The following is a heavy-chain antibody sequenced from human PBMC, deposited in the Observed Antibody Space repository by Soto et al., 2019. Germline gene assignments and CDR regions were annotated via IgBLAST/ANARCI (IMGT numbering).Heavy chain of an antibody. Sequence: EVQLLESGGGLVQPGGSLRLSCAASGFTFSSYAMSWVRQAPGKGLEWVSAISGSGGSTYYADSVKGRFTSSRDNSKNTLYLQMNSLRAEDTAVYYCAKGRSWYVTPELGYWGQGTLVTVSS. CDR3: AKGRSWYVTPELGY. J-gene: IGHJ4*02. CDR2: ISGSGGST. V-gene: IGHV3-23*01. D-gene: IGHD6-13*01. CDR1: GFTFSSYA.